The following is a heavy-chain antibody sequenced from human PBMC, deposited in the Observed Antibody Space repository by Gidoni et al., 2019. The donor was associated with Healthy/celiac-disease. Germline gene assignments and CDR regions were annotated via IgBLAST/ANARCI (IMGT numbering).Heavy chain of an antibody. CDR2: IYYSGST. Sequence: QVQLQESGPGLVKPSQTLSLTCTVSGGSIRSGGYYWSWIRQHPGKGLEWIGYIYYSGSTSYNPSLKSRVTISVDTSKNQFSLKLSSVTAADTAVYYCASSYKGGTAMVTSFLWGQGTLVTVSS. CDR3: ASSYKGGTAMVTSFL. D-gene: IGHD5-18*01. V-gene: IGHV4-31*03. CDR1: GGSIRSGGYY. J-gene: IGHJ4*02.